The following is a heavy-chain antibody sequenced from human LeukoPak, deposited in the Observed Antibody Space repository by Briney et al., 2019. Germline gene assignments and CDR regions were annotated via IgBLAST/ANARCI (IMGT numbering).Heavy chain of an antibody. CDR3: ARAAIAVAGDYHYHYMDV. CDR2: INPSGGTA. V-gene: IGHV1-46*01. Sequence: GASVKVSCKASGYTFTSYYMHWVRQAPGQGLERMGIINPSGGTASYAQKFQGRVTMTRDTSISTAYMELSRLRSDDTAVYYCARAAIAVAGDYHYHYMDVWGKGTTVTVSS. D-gene: IGHD6-19*01. CDR1: GYTFTSYY. J-gene: IGHJ6*03.